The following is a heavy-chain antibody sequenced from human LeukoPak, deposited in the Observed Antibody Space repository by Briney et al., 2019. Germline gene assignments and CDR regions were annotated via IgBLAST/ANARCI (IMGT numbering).Heavy chain of an antibody. CDR1: GFPFNSYA. V-gene: IGHV3-23*01. D-gene: IGHD3-22*01. CDR2: ISGSGGDT. J-gene: IGHJ4*02. CDR3: AIDGAYYDSSGLKDY. Sequence: PGGSLRLSCAASGFPFNSYAVSWVRQAPGQGLEWVSGISGSGGDTYYAGSVKGRFTISRDNAKNSLFLQMSSLRAEHTAVYCSAIDGAYYDSSGLKDYWGQGTLVTVSS.